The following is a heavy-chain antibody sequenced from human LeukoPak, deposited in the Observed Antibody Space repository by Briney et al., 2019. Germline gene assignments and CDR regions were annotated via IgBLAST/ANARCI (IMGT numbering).Heavy chain of an antibody. CDR1: GYTYTSYG. J-gene: IGHJ4*02. V-gene: IGHV1-3*01. CDR3: ARVGEWELPHFDY. Sequence: GASVKVSCKASGYTYTSYGMHWVRQAPGQRLEWMGWINAGNGNTKYSQKFQGRVTITRDTSASTAYMELSSLRAEDTAVYYCARVGEWELPHFDYWGQGTPVTVSS. D-gene: IGHD1-26*01. CDR2: INAGNGNT.